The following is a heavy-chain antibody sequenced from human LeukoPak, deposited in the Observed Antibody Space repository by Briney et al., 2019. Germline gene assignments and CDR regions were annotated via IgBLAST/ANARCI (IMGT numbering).Heavy chain of an antibody. CDR3: AKDQYYYDSSGYYKGFASPWAVIDY. V-gene: IGHV3-23*01. Sequence: GGSLRLSCAASGFTFSSYAMSWVRQAPGKGLEWVSAISGSGGSTYYADSVKGRFTISRDNSKNTLYLQMNSLRAEDTAVYYCAKDQYYYDSSGYYKGFASPWAVIDYWGQGTLVTVSS. CDR2: ISGSGGST. D-gene: IGHD3-22*01. CDR1: GFTFSSYA. J-gene: IGHJ4*02.